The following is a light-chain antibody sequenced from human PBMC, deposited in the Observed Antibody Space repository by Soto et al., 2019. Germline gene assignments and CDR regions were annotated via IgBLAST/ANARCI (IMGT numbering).Light chain of an antibody. CDR3: QQRSSWPLT. CDR1: QSVGSRF. J-gene: IGKJ4*02. V-gene: IGKV3D-20*02. Sequence: EIVLTQSPGTLSLSPGERATLSCRASQSVGSRFLAWYQQKPGQAPRLLIYGASNRATGIPDRFSGSGSGTDFTLTISSLEPEDFAVYFCQQRSSWPLTFGGGTKVDNK. CDR2: GAS.